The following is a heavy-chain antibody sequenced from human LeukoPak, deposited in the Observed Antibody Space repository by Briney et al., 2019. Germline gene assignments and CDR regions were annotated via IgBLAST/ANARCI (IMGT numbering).Heavy chain of an antibody. Sequence: GGSLRLSCAASGFTFDDYAMHWVRQAPGKGLEWVSGISWNSGSVGYADSVKGRFTISRDNAKNSLYLQMNSLRAEGTALYHCAKGITMVRGYFDLWGRGTLVTVSS. J-gene: IGHJ2*01. CDR1: GFTFDDYA. V-gene: IGHV3-9*01. CDR3: AKGITMVRGYFDL. D-gene: IGHD3-10*01. CDR2: ISWNSGSV.